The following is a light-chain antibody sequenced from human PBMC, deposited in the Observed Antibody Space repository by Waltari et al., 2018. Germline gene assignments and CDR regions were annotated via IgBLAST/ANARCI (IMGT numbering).Light chain of an antibody. CDR2: SAS. Sequence: DIQMTQSPSSLSASVGARVTITFQAIHSIGTYLHWYPHKPGQAPKPLTYSASTLQNGVPPRFSGSGSGTDYTLTIFDLQPEDFATYYCQQTYITPPHSFGKGTKLEI. CDR3: QQTYITPPHS. J-gene: IGKJ2*03. CDR1: HSIGTY. V-gene: IGKV1-39*01.